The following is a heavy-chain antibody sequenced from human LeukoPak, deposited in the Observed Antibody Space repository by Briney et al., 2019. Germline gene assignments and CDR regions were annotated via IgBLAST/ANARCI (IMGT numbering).Heavy chain of an antibody. CDR2: INSDGRST. CDR3: ASAYSSGYYSFDY. D-gene: IGHD3-22*01. Sequence: GGSLRLSCAASGFTFGGYWMHWVRHAPGKGLVWVSRINSDGRSTSYADSVKGRFTISRDNARNTLDLQMNSLRAEDMAVYYCASAYSSGYYSFDYWGQRTLVTVSS. CDR1: GFTFGGYW. J-gene: IGHJ4*02. V-gene: IGHV3-74*01.